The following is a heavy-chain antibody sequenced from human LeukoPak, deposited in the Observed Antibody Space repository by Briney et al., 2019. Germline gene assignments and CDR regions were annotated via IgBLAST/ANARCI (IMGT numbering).Heavy chain of an antibody. CDR3: VKRFPHYYVSSVFGAFDV. Sequence: GGSLRLSCSASGFTLSIYAMGWVRQAPGKGMEYVSAISSNGGNTYYADSVKGRLTISRDNYKNTLYIKMNSLREEDTAVYYFVKRFPHYYVSSVFGAFDVWGQGTIVTVSS. V-gene: IGHV3-64*05. J-gene: IGHJ3*01. D-gene: IGHD3-22*01. CDR1: GFTLSIYA. CDR2: ISSNGGNT.